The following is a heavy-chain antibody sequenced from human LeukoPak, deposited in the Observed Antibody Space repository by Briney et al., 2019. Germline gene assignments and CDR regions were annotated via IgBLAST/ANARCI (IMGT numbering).Heavy chain of an antibody. CDR1: VGSISSGSYY. CDR3: ARKQWVEYYFDT. D-gene: IGHD6-19*01. CDR2: SYTTGIT. J-gene: IGHJ4*02. Sequence: SQTLSLTRTVSVGSISSGSYYGGWIRRPPGKGLEWIGRSYTTGITNYNPSLKTRVTISADTTKNQFSLKLSSVTAADTAVYYCARKQWVEYYFDTWSQGTLVTVSS. V-gene: IGHV4-61*02.